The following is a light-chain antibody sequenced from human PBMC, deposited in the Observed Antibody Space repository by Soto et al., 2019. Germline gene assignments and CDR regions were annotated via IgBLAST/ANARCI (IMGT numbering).Light chain of an antibody. Sequence: EILLTQSPGTLSLSPGERATLSCRASQSLNRRYLAWYQQKPGQAPRLLIYDASRRATDIPDRFSGSGSGTDFTLTISRLEPEDFAVYFCQQYGSSPWTFGGGTKVDI. J-gene: IGKJ4*02. CDR2: DAS. CDR1: QSLNRRY. V-gene: IGKV3-20*01. CDR3: QQYGSSPWT.